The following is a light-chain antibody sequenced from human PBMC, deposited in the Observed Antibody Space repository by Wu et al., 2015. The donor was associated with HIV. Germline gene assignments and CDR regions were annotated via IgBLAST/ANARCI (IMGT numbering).Light chain of an antibody. CDR2: ATS. V-gene: IGKV1-39*01. CDR1: QSISSY. J-gene: IGKJ1*01. Sequence: DIQMTQSPSSLSASVGDRVTITCRASQSISSYLHWHQQKPGKAPNLVIYATSSLQSGVPSRFSGSGSGTDFTLTISSLQPEDFATYYCQQIYSTPKTFGQGTKVEIK. CDR3: QQIYSTPKT.